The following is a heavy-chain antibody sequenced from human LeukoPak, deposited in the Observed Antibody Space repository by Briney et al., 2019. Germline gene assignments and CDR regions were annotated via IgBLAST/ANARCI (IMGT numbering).Heavy chain of an antibody. D-gene: IGHD4-17*01. CDR1: GFTFSSYW. J-gene: IGHJ4*02. Sequence: GGSLRLSCAASGFTFSSYWMSWVRQAPGKGLEWVANIKQVGSEKYYVDSVKGRFTISRDNAKNSLYLQMNSLRAEDTAVYYCARGFYGDYEVAFDYWRQGTLVTVSS. CDR3: ARGFYGDYEVAFDY. V-gene: IGHV3-7*01. CDR2: IKQVGSEK.